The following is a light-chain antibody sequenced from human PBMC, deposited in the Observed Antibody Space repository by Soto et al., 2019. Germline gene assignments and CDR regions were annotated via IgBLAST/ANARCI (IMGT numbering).Light chain of an antibody. CDR1: QTISSW. V-gene: IGKV1-5*03. CDR3: QQYGDSPLT. Sequence: DIQMTQSPSTLSGSVGDRVTITCRASQTISSWLAWYQQKPGKAPKLLIYKASTLKSGVPSRFSGSGSGTEFTLTISRLEPEDSAVYYCQQYGDSPLTFGGGTKVDIK. J-gene: IGKJ4*01. CDR2: KAS.